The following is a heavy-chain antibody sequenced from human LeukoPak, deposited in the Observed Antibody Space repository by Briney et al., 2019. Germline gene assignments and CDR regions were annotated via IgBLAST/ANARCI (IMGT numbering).Heavy chain of an antibody. CDR3: ARWGVIAAAGNDAFDI. J-gene: IGHJ3*02. D-gene: IGHD6-13*01. Sequence: GGSLRLSCAASGFTFSSYAMSWVRQAPGKGLEWVSAISGSGGSTYYADSVKGRFTISRDNSKNTLYLQMNSLRAEDTAVYYCARWGVIAAAGNDAFDIWGQGTMVTVSS. CDR2: ISGSGGST. CDR1: GFTFSSYA. V-gene: IGHV3-23*01.